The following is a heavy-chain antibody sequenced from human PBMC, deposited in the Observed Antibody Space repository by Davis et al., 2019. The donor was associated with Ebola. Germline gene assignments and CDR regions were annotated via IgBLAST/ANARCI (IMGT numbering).Heavy chain of an antibody. Sequence: AASVKVSCKASGGTFSSYAISWVRQAPGQGLEWMGRIIPILGIANYAQKFQGRVTITRDTSASTAYMELSSLRSEDTAVYYCARSLGYYYVNYYGMDVWGQGITVTVSS. J-gene: IGHJ6*02. CDR1: GGTFSSYA. CDR2: IIPILGIA. CDR3: ARSLGYYYVNYYGMDV. V-gene: IGHV1-69*04. D-gene: IGHD3-22*01.